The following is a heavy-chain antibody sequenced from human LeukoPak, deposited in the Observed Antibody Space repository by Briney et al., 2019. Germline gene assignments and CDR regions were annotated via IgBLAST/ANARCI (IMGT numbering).Heavy chain of an antibody. CDR2: IHYSGST. J-gene: IGHJ4*02. CDR1: GGSVSSGSYY. V-gene: IGHV4-61*01. D-gene: IGHD5-24*01. CDR3: ARDRDGSFDY. Sequence: PSETLSLTCTVSGGSVSSGSYYWNWIRQPPGKGLEWIGYIHYSGSTYYNPSLKSRVTISVDRSKNQFSLKLSSVTAADTAVYYCARDRDGSFDYWGQGTLVTVSS.